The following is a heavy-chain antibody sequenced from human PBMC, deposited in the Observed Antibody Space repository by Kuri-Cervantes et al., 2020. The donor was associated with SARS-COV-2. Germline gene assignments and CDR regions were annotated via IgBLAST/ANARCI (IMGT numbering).Heavy chain of an antibody. J-gene: IGHJ6*03. CDR2: ISSSSSYI. CDR3: ARDGAARRLYMDV. D-gene: IGHD6-6*01. V-gene: IGHV3-21*01. CDR1: GFTVSSNY. Sequence: GGSLRLSCAASGFTVSSNYMSWVRQAPGKGLEWVSSISSSSSYIYYADSVKGRFTISRDNAKNSLYLQMNSLRAEDTAVYYCARDGAARRLYMDVWGKGTTVTVSS.